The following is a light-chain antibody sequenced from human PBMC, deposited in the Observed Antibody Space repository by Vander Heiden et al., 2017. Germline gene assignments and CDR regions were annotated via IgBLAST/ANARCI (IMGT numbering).Light chain of an antibody. CDR2: GAS. CDR1: QSVSSN. V-gene: IGKV3-15*01. Sequence: EIVMTQSPATLSVSPGERATLSCRASQSVSSNLAWYQQKPCQAPRLLIYGASTRATGIPARFSGSGSGTEFTLTISSLQSEDFAVYYCQQDNNWPPITFGQGTRLEIK. CDR3: QQDNNWPPIT. J-gene: IGKJ5*01.